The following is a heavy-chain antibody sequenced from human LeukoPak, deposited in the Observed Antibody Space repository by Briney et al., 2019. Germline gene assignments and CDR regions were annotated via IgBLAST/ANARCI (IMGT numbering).Heavy chain of an antibody. CDR3: ARGLRIAPGNWFDP. J-gene: IGHJ5*02. D-gene: IGHD6-13*01. CDR1: GGSISSYY. CDR2: IYYSGST. V-gene: IGHV4-59*01. Sequence: PSETLSLTCTVSGGSISSYYWSWIRQPPGKGLEWIGYIYYSGSTNYNPSLKSRVTISVDTSKNQFSLKLSSVTAADTAVYYCARGLRIAPGNWFDPWGQGTLVTVSS.